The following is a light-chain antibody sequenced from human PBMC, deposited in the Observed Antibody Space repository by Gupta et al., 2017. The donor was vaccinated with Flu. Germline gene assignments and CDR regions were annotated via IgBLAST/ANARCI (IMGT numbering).Light chain of an antibody. CDR1: QNVNNNY. V-gene: IGKV3-20*01. Sequence: DIVLTPSPGTLSLSPGERATLSCRASQNVNNNYLAWYQQKPGQTPRLLIYDASRRATGIPDRFSGSGSGRDFTLSVSRLEPEDFAVYYCQQYGSSRTFGQGTKVEIK. CDR3: QQYGSSRT. J-gene: IGKJ1*01. CDR2: DAS.